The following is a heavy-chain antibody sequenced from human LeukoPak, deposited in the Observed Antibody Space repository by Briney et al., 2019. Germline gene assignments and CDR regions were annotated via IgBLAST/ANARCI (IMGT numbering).Heavy chain of an antibody. Sequence: GGSLRLSCAASGFTFSSYAMSWVRQAPGKGLEWVSAISGGGGSTYYADSVKGRFTISRDNSKNTLYLQMNSLRAEDTAVYYCAKDRVTGTSGCSDDWGQGTLVTVSS. CDR1: GFTFSSYA. D-gene: IGHD1-20*01. V-gene: IGHV3-23*01. CDR3: AKDRVTGTSGCSDD. J-gene: IGHJ4*02. CDR2: ISGGGGST.